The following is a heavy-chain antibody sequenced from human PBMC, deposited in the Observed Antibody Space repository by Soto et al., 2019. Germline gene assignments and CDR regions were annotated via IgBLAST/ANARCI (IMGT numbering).Heavy chain of an antibody. Sequence: SETLSLTCAVSGGSISSGGYSWSWIRQPPGKSLEWIGYIYHSGSTYYNPSLKSRVTISVDRSKNQFSLKLSSVTAADTAVYYCARWTGNFDYWGQGTLVTVSS. D-gene: IGHD6-13*01. CDR3: ARWTGNFDY. J-gene: IGHJ4*02. V-gene: IGHV4-30-2*01. CDR1: GGSISSGGYS. CDR2: IYHSGST.